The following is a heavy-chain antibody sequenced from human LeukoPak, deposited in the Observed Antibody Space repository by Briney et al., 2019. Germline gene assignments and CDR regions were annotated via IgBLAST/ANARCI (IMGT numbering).Heavy chain of an antibody. D-gene: IGHD4-11*01. CDR1: GFTFSSYA. Sequence: GGSLRPSCAASGFTFSSYAMYWVRQAPGRGLEWVAVISYDGSSKYSADSVKGRFTISRDNSKNTLYLQMNSLRPDDTAVYYCARDREAYSNPMKDGAFDIWGQGTMVTVSS. CDR2: ISYDGSSK. V-gene: IGHV3-30*04. CDR3: ARDREAYSNPMKDGAFDI. J-gene: IGHJ3*02.